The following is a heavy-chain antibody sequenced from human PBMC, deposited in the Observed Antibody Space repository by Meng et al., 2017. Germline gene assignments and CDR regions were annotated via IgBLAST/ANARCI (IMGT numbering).Heavy chain of an antibody. J-gene: IGHJ4*02. Sequence: QVQLQQGGAGLLKRSETLSLTCAVYGGYFSGYYWSWIRQPPGKGLEWIGEINHSGSTNYNPSLKSRVTISVDTSKNQFSLKLSSVTAADTAVYYCARGSMFGATVTKIDYWGQGTLVTVSS. D-gene: IGHD4-17*01. V-gene: IGHV4-34*01. CDR3: ARGSMFGATVTKIDY. CDR1: GGYFSGYY. CDR2: INHSGST.